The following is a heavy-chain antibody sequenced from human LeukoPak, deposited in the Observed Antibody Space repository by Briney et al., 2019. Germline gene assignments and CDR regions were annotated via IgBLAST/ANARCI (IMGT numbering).Heavy chain of an antibody. D-gene: IGHD1-26*01. CDR2: IYYSGST. CDR3: ASSSSGSYSYYFDY. CDR1: GGSISSYY. V-gene: IGHV4-59*12. J-gene: IGHJ4*02. Sequence: SETLSLTCTVSGGSISSYYWSWIRQPPGKGLEWIGYIYYSGSTNYNPSLKSRVTISVDTSKNQFSLKLSSVTAADTAVYYCASSSSGSYSYYFDYWGQGTLVTVSS.